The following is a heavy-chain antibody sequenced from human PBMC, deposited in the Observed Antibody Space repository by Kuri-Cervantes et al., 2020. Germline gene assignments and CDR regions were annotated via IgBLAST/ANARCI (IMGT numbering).Heavy chain of an antibody. CDR3: ASTLEEAFDI. CDR2: ISAYNGNT. D-gene: IGHD5-24*01. Sequence: GESLKISCKASGYTFTSYGISWVRQAPGQGLEWMGWISAYNGNTNYAQKLQGRVTMTTDTSTSTAYMELRSLRSDDTAVYYCASTLEEAFDIWGQGTMVTVSS. CDR1: GYTFTSYG. V-gene: IGHV1-18*01. J-gene: IGHJ3*02.